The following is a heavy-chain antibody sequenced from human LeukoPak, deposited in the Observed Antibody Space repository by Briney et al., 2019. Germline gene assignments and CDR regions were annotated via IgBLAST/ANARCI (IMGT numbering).Heavy chain of an antibody. CDR2: IGGRDDRT. CDR1: GFTFAGHT. Sequence: GGSLRLSCAASGFTFAGHTMTWPRQAPGKGLEWVSIIGGRDDRTYYADSVEGRFTISRDNSKNILYLQMSSLRAEDTAVYYCAKDPPVGATGEFDYWGQGTLVTVSS. CDR3: AKDPPVGATGEFDY. V-gene: IGHV3-23*01. J-gene: IGHJ4*02. D-gene: IGHD1-26*01.